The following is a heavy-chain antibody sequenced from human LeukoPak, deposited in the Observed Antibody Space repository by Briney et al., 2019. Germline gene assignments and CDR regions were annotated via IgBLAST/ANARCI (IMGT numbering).Heavy chain of an antibody. CDR2: INPNSGGT. V-gene: IGHV1-2*02. D-gene: IGHD2-21*02. Sequence: ASVKVSCKASGYTFTDYYMHWVRQAPGQGLEWMGWINPNSGGTNYAQKFQGRVTMARDTSISTAYMELSRLRSDDTAVYYCARGVGRVVVTAPPFDYWGQGTLVTVSS. J-gene: IGHJ4*02. CDR3: ARGVGRVVVTAPPFDY. CDR1: GYTFTDYY.